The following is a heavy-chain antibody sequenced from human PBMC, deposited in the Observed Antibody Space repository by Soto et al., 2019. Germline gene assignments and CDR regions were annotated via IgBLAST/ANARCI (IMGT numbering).Heavy chain of an antibody. D-gene: IGHD1-1*01. Sequence: SETLSLTCTVSGGSISSSSYYWGWIRQPPGKGLEWIGSIYYSGSTYYNPSLKSRVTISVDTSKNQFSLKLSSVTAADTAVYYCATLRVTAPHNLDYYYYGMDVWGQGTTVTVSS. CDR3: ATLRVTAPHNLDYYYYGMDV. J-gene: IGHJ6*02. CDR2: IYYSGST. V-gene: IGHV4-39*01. CDR1: GGSISSSSYY.